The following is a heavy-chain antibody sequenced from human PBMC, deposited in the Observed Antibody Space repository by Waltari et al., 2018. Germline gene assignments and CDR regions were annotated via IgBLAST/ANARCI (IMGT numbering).Heavy chain of an antibody. CDR3: ARSLTYYYGSGSLGYYGMDV. Sequence: QLQLQESGPGLVKPSETLSLTCTVSGGSISSSSYYWDWIRQPPGKGLEWIGSIDYSGGTYCNPALKGRVTISVDTSKNQFSLKLSSVTAADTAVYYCARSLTYYYGSGSLGYYGMDVWGQGTTVTVSS. D-gene: IGHD3-10*01. CDR2: IDYSGGT. J-gene: IGHJ6*02. V-gene: IGHV4-39*01. CDR1: GGSISSSSYY.